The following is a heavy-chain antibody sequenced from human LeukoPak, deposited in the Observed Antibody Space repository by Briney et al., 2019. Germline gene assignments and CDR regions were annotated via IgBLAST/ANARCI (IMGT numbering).Heavy chain of an antibody. J-gene: IGHJ3*01. CDR2: INPKSGDT. CDR1: GYSFSDNY. D-gene: IGHD3-22*01. CDR3: ARGKDDSTGHYEAFDV. Sequence: APLKVSCKASGYSFSDNYIHWVRQAPGQGLEYMGWINPKSGDTNFSQRFKGRVTMTSDTSISTAYMEMRKLRSDDTAVYFCARGKDDSTGHYEAFDVWGHGTMVTVSS. V-gene: IGHV1-2*02.